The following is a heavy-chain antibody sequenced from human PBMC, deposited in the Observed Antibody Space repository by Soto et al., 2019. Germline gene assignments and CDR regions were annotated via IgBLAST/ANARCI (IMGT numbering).Heavy chain of an antibody. V-gene: IGHV3-30*18. CDR2: ISYDGSNK. J-gene: IGHJ6*02. CDR3: AKLSFRTLAAGMDV. CDR1: GFTFRTYT. Sequence: GGSLRLSCISSGFTFRTYTMNWVRQAPGKGLEWVAVISYDGSNKYYADSVKGRFTISRDNSKNTLYLQMNSLRAEDTAAYYCAKLSFRTLAAGMDVWGQGTTVTVSS. D-gene: IGHD3-10*01.